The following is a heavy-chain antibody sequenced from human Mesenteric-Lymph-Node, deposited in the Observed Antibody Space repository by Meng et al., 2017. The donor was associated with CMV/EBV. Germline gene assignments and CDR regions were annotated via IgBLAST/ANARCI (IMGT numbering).Heavy chain of an antibody. J-gene: IGHJ4*02. V-gene: IGHV7-4-1*02. CDR2: IDTKTGNP. Sequence: CTPSRSTFKTYAMNWVRQAPGQGLELMGWIDTKTGNPTYAQGFTGRFVISLDTSVSTTYLQINGLKAEDTAVYYCARAWLRTGFDYWGQGTLVTVSS. CDR1: RSTFKTYA. D-gene: IGHD5-18*01. CDR3: ARAWLRTGFDY.